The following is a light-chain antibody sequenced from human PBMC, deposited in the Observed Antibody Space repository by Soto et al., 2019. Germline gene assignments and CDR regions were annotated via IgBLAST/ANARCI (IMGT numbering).Light chain of an antibody. J-gene: IGKJ4*01. CDR1: QSISIY. V-gene: IGKV1-39*01. CDR2: AAS. CDR3: QQSLTTPLT. Sequence: DIQMTQSPSSLSASVGDRVTITCRASQSISIYLNWYQQKPGKAPKLLIYAASSLQSGVPSRFGGSGSGTDFTITISSLQREDLATYYCQQSLTTPLTFGGGTKVEIK.